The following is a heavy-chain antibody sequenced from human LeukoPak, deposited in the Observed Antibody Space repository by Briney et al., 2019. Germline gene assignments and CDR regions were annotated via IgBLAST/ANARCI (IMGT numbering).Heavy chain of an antibody. CDR2: ISAYNGNT. Sequence: ASVKVSCKASGYTFTSYGISWVRQAPGQGLEWMGWISAYNGNTNYAQKFQGRVTMTTDTSTSTAYMELRSLKSDDTAVYYCARGEGVEARQSWFDPWGQGTLVTVSS. CDR1: GYTFTSYG. V-gene: IGHV1-18*01. CDR3: ARGEGVEARQSWFDP. D-gene: IGHD6-6*01. J-gene: IGHJ5*02.